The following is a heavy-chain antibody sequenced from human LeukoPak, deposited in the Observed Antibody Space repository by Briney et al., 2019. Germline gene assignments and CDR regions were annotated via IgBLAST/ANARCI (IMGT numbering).Heavy chain of an antibody. J-gene: IGHJ4*02. V-gene: IGHV1-2*02. CDR2: INPNSGGT. CDR3: ARLSTVVTHFDY. CDR1: GYTFTGYY. Sequence: ASVKVSCKASGYTFTGYYMHWVRQAPGQGLEWMGWINPNSGGTNYAQKFQGRVTMTRDTSISTAYMELSRLRSDDTAVYYCARLSTVVTHFDYWGQGTLVTVSS. D-gene: IGHD4-23*01.